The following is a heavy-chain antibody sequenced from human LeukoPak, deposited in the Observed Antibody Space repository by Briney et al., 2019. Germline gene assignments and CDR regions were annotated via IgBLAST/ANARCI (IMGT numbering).Heavy chain of an antibody. D-gene: IGHD1-26*01. CDR1: GXTFSAYE. CDR3: AREVEWELPDY. Sequence: GGSLRLSWAASGXTFSAYEMNWVRQAPGKGLEWVSYITADGTNKYDADSVKGRFTISRDNAKNSLYLQMNSLRVDDTAIYYCAREVEWELPDYWGQGTLVTVSS. J-gene: IGHJ4*02. CDR2: ITADGTNK. V-gene: IGHV3-48*03.